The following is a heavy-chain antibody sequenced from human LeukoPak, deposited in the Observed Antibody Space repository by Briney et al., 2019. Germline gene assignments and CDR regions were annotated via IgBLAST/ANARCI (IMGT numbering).Heavy chain of an antibody. V-gene: IGHV1-69*04. D-gene: IGHD5-24*01. CDR2: IIPILGIA. CDR1: RGTFSSYA. J-gene: IGHJ4*02. Sequence: SVKVSCKASRGTFSSYAISWVRQAPGQGLEWMGRIIPILGIANYAQKFQGRVTITADKSTSTAYMELSSLRSEDTAVYYCARGGGYNYRSDYWGQGTLVTVSS. CDR3: ARGGGYNYRSDY.